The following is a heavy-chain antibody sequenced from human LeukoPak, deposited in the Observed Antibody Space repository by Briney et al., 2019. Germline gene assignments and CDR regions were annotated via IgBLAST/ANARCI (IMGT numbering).Heavy chain of an antibody. CDR2: IRYDGSNK. V-gene: IGHV3-30*02. J-gene: IGHJ4*02. Sequence: GGSLRLSCAASGFTFSSYGMHWVRQAPGKGLEWVAFIRYDGSNKYYADSVKGRFTISRDNSKNTLYLQMNSLRAEDTAVYYCAKDRVGTGDYFDYWGQGTLVTVSS. D-gene: IGHD1-26*01. CDR3: AKDRVGTGDYFDY. CDR1: GFTFSSYG.